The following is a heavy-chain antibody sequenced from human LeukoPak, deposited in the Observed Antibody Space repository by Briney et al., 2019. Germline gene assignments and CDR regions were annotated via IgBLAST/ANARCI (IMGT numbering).Heavy chain of an antibody. V-gene: IGHV3-73*01. CDR2: IRSKANSYAT. CDR3: TRQGDCSSTSYYFSYYYYYMDV. D-gene: IGHD2-2*01. CDR1: GFTFSGSA. Sequence: GGSLRLSCAASGFTFSGSAMHWVRQASGKGLEWVGRIRSKANSYATAYAASVKGRFTISRDDSKNTAYLQMNSLKTEDTAVYYCTRQGDCSSTSYYFSYYYYYMDVWGKGTTVTVSS. J-gene: IGHJ6*03.